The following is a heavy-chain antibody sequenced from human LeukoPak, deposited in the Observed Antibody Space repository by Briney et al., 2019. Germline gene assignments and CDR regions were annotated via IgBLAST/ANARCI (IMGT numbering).Heavy chain of an antibody. V-gene: IGHV3-30-3*01. CDR2: ISYDGSNK. Sequence: GGSLRLSCAASGFTFSSYAMHWVRQAPGKGLEWVAVISYDGSNKYYADSVKGRFTISRDNSKNTLYLQMNSLRAEDTAVYYCARVGRVVPAATYYYGMDVWGQGTTVTDSS. CDR1: GFTFSSYA. CDR3: ARVGRVVPAATYYYGMDV. J-gene: IGHJ6*02. D-gene: IGHD2-2*01.